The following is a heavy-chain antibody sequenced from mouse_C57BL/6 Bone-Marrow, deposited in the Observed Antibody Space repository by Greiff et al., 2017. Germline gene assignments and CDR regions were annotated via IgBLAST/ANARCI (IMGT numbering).Heavy chain of an antibody. CDR3: ARKEDYYDYDRDWYFDV. CDR1: GFSLSTSGMG. Sequence: QVTLKVSGPGILQSSQTLSLTCSFSGFSLSTSGMGVSWIRQPSGKGLEWLAHIYWDDDKRYNPSLKSRLTISKDTSRNQVFLKITSVDTADTATYYCARKEDYYDYDRDWYFDVWGTGTTVTVSS. V-gene: IGHV8-12*01. CDR2: IYWDDDK. J-gene: IGHJ1*03. D-gene: IGHD2-4*01.